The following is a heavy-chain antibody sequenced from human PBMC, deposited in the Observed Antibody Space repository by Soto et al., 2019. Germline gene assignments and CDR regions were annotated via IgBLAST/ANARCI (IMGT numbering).Heavy chain of an antibody. Sequence: GESLKISCKGSGYSFTSYWIGWVRQMPGKGLEWMGIIYPGDSDTRYSPSFQGQVTLSADKSLGTAYLQWNSLKASDTAIYYCARRIVVFGVLTERYFDSWGEGTLVTVSS. CDR3: ARRIVVFGVLTERYFDS. V-gene: IGHV5-51*01. D-gene: IGHD3-3*01. CDR1: GYSFTSYW. CDR2: IYPGDSDT. J-gene: IGHJ4*02.